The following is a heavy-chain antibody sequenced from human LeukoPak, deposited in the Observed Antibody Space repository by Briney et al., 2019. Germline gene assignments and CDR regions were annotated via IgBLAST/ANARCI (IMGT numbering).Heavy chain of an antibody. CDR2: IIPIFGTA. D-gene: IGHD3-3*01. CDR3: AVTIFGVVRWFDP. Sequence: GASVKVSCKASGGTFSSYAISWVRQAPGQGLEWMGGIIPIFGTANYARKFRGRVTITADESTSTAYMELSSLRSEDTAVYYCAVTIFGVVRWFDPWGQGTLVTVSS. J-gene: IGHJ5*02. CDR1: GGTFSSYA. V-gene: IGHV1-69*01.